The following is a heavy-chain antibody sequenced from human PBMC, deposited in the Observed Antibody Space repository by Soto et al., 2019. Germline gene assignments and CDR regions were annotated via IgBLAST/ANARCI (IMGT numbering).Heavy chain of an antibody. Sequence: GESLKISCKGSGYSLPTYWIGWVRQMPGKGLEWMGIIYPADSDTRYSPSFQGQVTISADKSISTAYLQWSSLKASDTAMYYCARLHPGSITIFGVVPPSYYYYGMDVWGQGTTVTVSS. D-gene: IGHD3-3*01. CDR2: IYPADSDT. CDR1: GYSLPTYW. V-gene: IGHV5-51*01. J-gene: IGHJ6*02. CDR3: ARLHPGSITIFGVVPPSYYYYGMDV.